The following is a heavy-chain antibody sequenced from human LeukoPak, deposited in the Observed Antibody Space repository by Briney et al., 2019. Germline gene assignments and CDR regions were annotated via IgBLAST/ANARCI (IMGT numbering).Heavy chain of an antibody. D-gene: IGHD3-22*01. Sequence: PSETLSLTCTVSGGSTGPNYWSWIRQPPGRGLEWIGYIYKSGSPKYNPSLKSRVTMSVDTSKNQFSLKLTSVTAADTAVYYCARHYYDSSGSHYFDYWGQGTLDTVSS. CDR1: GGSTGPNY. CDR3: ARHYYDSSGSHYFDY. J-gene: IGHJ4*02. V-gene: IGHV4-59*01. CDR2: IYKSGSP.